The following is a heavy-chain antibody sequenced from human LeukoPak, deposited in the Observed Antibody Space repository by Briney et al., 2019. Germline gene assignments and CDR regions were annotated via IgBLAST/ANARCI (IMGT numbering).Heavy chain of an antibody. V-gene: IGHV4-4*02. J-gene: IGHJ3*02. Sequence: PSGTLSLTCAVSGGSISSSNWWSWVRQPPGKGLEWIGEIYHSGSTNYNPSLKSRVTISVDKSKNQFSLKLSSVTAADTAVYYCARSTPEGQHYDILTGYSYDAFDIWGQGIMVTVSS. CDR1: GGSISSSNW. D-gene: IGHD3-9*01. CDR3: ARSTPEGQHYDILTGYSYDAFDI. CDR2: IYHSGST.